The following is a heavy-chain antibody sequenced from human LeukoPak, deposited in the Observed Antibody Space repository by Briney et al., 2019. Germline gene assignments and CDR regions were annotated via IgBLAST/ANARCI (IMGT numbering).Heavy chain of an antibody. J-gene: IGHJ4*02. V-gene: IGHV4-39*07. CDR3: ARKDYYGSGSSFYFDN. CDR1: GGSVSSSNYF. Sequence: PSETLSLTCTVSGGSVSSSNYFWGGIGRPQGRGRGGIGGIYSSGSTYNNPSLKSRVTVSVDTSKNQFSLRLTSVTAADTAVYYCARKDYYGSGSSFYFDNWGQGTLVTVSS. D-gene: IGHD3-10*01. CDR2: IYSSGST.